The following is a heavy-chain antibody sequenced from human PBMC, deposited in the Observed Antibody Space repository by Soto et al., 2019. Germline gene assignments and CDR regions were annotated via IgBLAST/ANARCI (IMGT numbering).Heavy chain of an antibody. CDR1: GGSISSGDYY. Sequence: LSLTCTVSGGSISSGDYYWSWIRQPPGKGLEWIGYIYYSGSTYYNPSLKSRVTISVDTSKNQFSLKLSSVTAADTAVYYCARIARDGYNTYFQHWGQGTLVTVSS. J-gene: IGHJ1*01. CDR2: IYYSGST. CDR3: ARIARDGYNTYFQH. D-gene: IGHD5-12*01. V-gene: IGHV4-30-4*01.